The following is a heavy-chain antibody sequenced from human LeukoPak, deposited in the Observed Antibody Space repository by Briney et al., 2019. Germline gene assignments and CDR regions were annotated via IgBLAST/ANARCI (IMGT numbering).Heavy chain of an antibody. CDR2: ISAYNGNT. CDR1: GYPFDNFG. V-gene: IGHV1-18*01. D-gene: IGHD4-17*01. J-gene: IGHJ4*01. Sequence: AAVKVSCKASGYPFDNFGLTWVRQGPGQGLEWMGWISAYNGNTHYAQKFRGRLTLTTETSTSTAYLELRSLKSDDTAVYYCARDRVGGDLTGVSLYWGQGTLVTVSS. CDR3: ARDRVGGDLTGVSLY.